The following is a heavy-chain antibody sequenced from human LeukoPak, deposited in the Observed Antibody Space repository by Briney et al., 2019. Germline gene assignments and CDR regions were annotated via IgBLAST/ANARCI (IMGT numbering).Heavy chain of an antibody. CDR1: GFTFSSYG. CDR3: ARDGDSNWYFDL. CDR2: IWYDGSNK. J-gene: IGHJ2*01. Sequence: GGSLRLSCAASGFTFSSYGMHWVRQAPGKGLEWVAIIWYDGSNKYYADSVKGRFTISRDNSKNTLYLQMNSLRAEDTAICYCARDGDSNWYFDLWGRGTLVTVSS. D-gene: IGHD4-11*01. V-gene: IGHV3-33*01.